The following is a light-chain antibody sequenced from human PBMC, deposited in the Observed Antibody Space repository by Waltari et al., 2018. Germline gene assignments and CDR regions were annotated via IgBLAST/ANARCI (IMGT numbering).Light chain of an antibody. CDR3: QQSDDTPYT. V-gene: IGKV1-39*01. Sequence: DIQMTQSPSSLSASVGERVTVTCRASQNINSFLNWYQQIPGKPPKLLIFAASRLQRGVPSRFSGSGSGTDFTLTISSLQPEDFATYYCQQSDDTPYTFGQGTKLQIK. J-gene: IGKJ2*01. CDR1: QNINSF. CDR2: AAS.